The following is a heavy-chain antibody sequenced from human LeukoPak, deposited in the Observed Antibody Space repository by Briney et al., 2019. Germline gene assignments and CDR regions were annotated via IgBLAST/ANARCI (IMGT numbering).Heavy chain of an antibody. Sequence: PGRSLRLSCAASGFTFSSYAMHWVRQAPGKGLEWVAVISYDGSNKYYADSVKGRFTISRDNSKNTLYLQMNSLRAEDTAVYYCARDHSRQQLSPRGYNWFDPWGQGTLVTVSS. V-gene: IGHV3-30-3*01. CDR1: GFTFSSYA. CDR2: ISYDGSNK. D-gene: IGHD6-13*01. J-gene: IGHJ5*02. CDR3: ARDHSRQQLSPRGYNWFDP.